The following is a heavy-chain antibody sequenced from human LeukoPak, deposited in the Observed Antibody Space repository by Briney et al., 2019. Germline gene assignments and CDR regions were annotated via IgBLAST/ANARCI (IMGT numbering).Heavy chain of an antibody. V-gene: IGHV3-7*02. J-gene: IGHJ4*02. CDR1: GFTFSSCW. CDR2: IKQDGNEK. CDR3: ARLMGERSLFDY. D-gene: IGHD1-26*01. Sequence: GGSLRLSCAASGFTFSSCWMTWVRQAPGKGLEWVANIKQDGNEKYYVDSVKGRFPISRDNAKNSVYLQMNSLRAEDTAVYYCARLMGERSLFDYWGQGVLVTVSS.